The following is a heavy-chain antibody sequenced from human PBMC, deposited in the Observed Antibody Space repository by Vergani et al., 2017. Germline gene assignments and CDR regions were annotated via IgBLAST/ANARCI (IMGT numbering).Heavy chain of an antibody. CDR1: GYTFTSYD. J-gene: IGHJ1*01. CDR2: MNPNSGNT. V-gene: IGHV1-8*01. D-gene: IGHD3-22*01. Sequence: QVQLVQSGAAVKKPGASVKVSCKASGYTFTSYDINWVRQATGQGLEWMGWMNPNSGNTGYAQKFQGRVTMTRNTSISTAYMELSRLRSDDTAVYYCARDRGYYDSSGYGVEYFQHWGQGTLVTVSS. CDR3: ARDRGYYDSSGYGVEYFQH.